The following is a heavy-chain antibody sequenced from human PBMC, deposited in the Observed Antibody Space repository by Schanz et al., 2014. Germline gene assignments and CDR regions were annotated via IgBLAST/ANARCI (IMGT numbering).Heavy chain of an antibody. Sequence: QVHLVQSGAEVKRPGASVKVSGKASEYSFTSYSMHWVRQAPGQRLEWMGWINTGSGDTKYSQNFQGRVTITRDTSASTAYMELSSLRSDDTAVYYCAKAEYDILTDSYSRLDPWGQGTLVTVSS. CDR3: AKAEYDILTDSYSRLDP. CDR1: EYSFTSYS. D-gene: IGHD3-9*01. J-gene: IGHJ5*02. V-gene: IGHV1-3*04. CDR2: INTGSGDT.